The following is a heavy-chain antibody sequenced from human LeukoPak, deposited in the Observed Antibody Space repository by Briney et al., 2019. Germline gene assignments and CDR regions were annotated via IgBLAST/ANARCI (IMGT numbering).Heavy chain of an antibody. Sequence: GGSLRPSCAASGFIVSKNYMSWVRQAPGKGLEWVSVIYSSGITYYADSVKGRFTISRDNSKNTLYLQMNSLRAEDTAVYYCARDRVVTTTEDGFDVWGQGTMVTVSS. CDR3: ARDRVVTTTEDGFDV. CDR1: GFIVSKNY. V-gene: IGHV3-53*01. D-gene: IGHD2-21*02. J-gene: IGHJ3*01. CDR2: IYSSGIT.